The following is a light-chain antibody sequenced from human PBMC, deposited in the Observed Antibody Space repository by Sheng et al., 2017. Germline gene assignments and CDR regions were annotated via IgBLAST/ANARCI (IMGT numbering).Light chain of an antibody. Sequence: QSALTQPASVSGSPGQSITISCTGTSSDVGGYNYVSWCQQHPGKAPKLMIYDVSNRPSGVSNRFSGSKSGNTASLTISGLQAEDEADYYCSSYTSSSRNVFGTGTKVTVL. CDR2: DVS. J-gene: IGLJ1*01. CDR1: SSDVGGYNY. V-gene: IGLV2-14*03. CDR3: SSYTSSSRNV.